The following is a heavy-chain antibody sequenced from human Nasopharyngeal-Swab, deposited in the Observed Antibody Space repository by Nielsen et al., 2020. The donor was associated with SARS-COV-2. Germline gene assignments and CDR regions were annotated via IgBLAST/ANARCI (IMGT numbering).Heavy chain of an antibody. J-gene: IGHJ3*02. D-gene: IGHD3/OR15-3a*01. CDR3: ARGQGSWTRNAFDI. Sequence: ASVNVSCKASGYTFIGFGINWVRQAPGKGLEGMGWISPYNSNANYAQKLQGRVLMTTDSSTYTSYMELRSLRSDDTAVYYCARGQGSWTRNAFDIWGQGTMVTVSS. V-gene: IGHV1-18*01. CDR2: ISPYNSNA. CDR1: GYTFIGFG.